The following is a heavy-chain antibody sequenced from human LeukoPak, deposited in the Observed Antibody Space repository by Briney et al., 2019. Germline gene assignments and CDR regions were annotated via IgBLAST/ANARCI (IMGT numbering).Heavy chain of an antibody. Sequence: GASLRLSCAASGFTFSSYAMSWVRQAPGKGLEWVSAISGSGGGTYYADSVKGRFTISRDNSKNTLYLQMNSLRAEDTAVYYCAKEGAHYYDSSGYRGGFDYWGQGTLVTVSS. CDR2: ISGSGGGT. V-gene: IGHV3-23*01. CDR1: GFTFSSYA. CDR3: AKEGAHYYDSSGYRGGFDY. J-gene: IGHJ4*02. D-gene: IGHD3-22*01.